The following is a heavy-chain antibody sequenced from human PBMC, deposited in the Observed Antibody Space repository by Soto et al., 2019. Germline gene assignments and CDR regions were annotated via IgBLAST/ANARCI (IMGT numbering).Heavy chain of an antibody. Sequence: ELQLVESGGGLVRPGGSLRLSCTASGFAFSSFNMNWVRQAPGKGLEWVSSIFTRSSQIYYADSVKGRFTISRDDAKNSLFLQMNSLSVEDTAVYYCARDLRAGQQLVIPWFHPWGQGTLVPVSS. CDR3: ARDLRAGQQLVIPWFHP. CDR2: IFTRSSQI. CDR1: GFAFSSFN. D-gene: IGHD5-12*01. V-gene: IGHV3-21*01. J-gene: IGHJ5*02.